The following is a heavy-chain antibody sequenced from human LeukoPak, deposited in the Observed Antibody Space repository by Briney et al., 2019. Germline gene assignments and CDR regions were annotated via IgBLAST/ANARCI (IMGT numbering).Heavy chain of an antibody. CDR1: GLTFSSYE. CDR3: TKEKPLSRSGTKGLFDY. V-gene: IGHV3-48*03. CDR2: ISSSGSTI. J-gene: IGHJ4*02. D-gene: IGHD1-26*01. Sequence: PGGSLRLSCAASGLTFSSYEMNWVRQAPGKGLEWVSYISSSGSTIYYSDSVKGRFTISRDNAKNSLYLQMNSLRAEDTAVYYCTKEKPLSRSGTKGLFDYWGQGTLVTVSS.